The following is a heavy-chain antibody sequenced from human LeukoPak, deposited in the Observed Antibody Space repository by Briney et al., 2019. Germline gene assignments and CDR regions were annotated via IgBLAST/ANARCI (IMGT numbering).Heavy chain of an antibody. Sequence: GESLKISCKGSGYSFTSYWIGWVRQMPGKGLEWMGIIYPGDSDTRYSPSFQGQVTISADKSISTAYLQWSSLKASDTAMYYCARSRAEGYSSSWYFSSSDYWGQGTLVTVSS. D-gene: IGHD6-13*01. CDR1: GYSFTSYW. CDR2: IYPGDSDT. J-gene: IGHJ4*02. V-gene: IGHV5-51*01. CDR3: ARSRAEGYSSSWYFSSSDY.